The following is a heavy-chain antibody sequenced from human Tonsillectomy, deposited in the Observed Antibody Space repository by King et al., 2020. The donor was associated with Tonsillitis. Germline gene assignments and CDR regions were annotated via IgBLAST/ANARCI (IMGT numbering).Heavy chain of an antibody. J-gene: IGHJ6*02. CDR2: LQSGSTCS. CDR3: AKSHDYGDYGDYGMDV. CDR1: GFPSSSYI. V-gene: IGHV3-21*05. Sequence: VQLVESGGGLVKPGGSLRLFCAASGFPSSSYIMNWVRPAPGTGLEWVAHLQSGSTCSYYADSVRGRFTIPRDNAKNSVFLQMNSLRGEDTVMYYCAKSHDYGDYGDYGMDVWGQGTTVIVPS. D-gene: IGHD4-17*01.